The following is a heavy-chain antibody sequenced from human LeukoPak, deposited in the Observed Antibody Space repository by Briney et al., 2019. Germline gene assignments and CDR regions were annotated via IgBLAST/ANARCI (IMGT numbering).Heavy chain of an antibody. D-gene: IGHD2-21*02. CDR3: ARANCGGDCHLPYDVFDV. Sequence: PSETLSLTCAVYGGSFSGYYWSWIRQPPGKGLEWIGEINHSGSTNYNPSLKSRVTISVDTSKNQFSLNLNSMTAADTAVYFCARANCGGDCHLPYDVFDVWGQGTMVTVSS. CDR2: INHSGST. V-gene: IGHV4-34*01. J-gene: IGHJ3*01. CDR1: GGSFSGYY.